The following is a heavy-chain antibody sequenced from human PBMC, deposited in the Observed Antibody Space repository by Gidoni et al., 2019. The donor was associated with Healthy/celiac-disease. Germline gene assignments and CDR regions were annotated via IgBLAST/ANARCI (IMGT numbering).Heavy chain of an antibody. CDR1: GYTLPELS. V-gene: IGHV1-24*01. J-gene: IGHJ3*02. CDR2: FDPEDGET. D-gene: IGHD6-13*01. Sequence: QVQLVQSGAEVKKPGASVKVSCKVSGYTLPELSMHWVRQAPGKGLEWMGGFDPEDGETIYAQKFQGRVTMTEDTSTDTAYMELSSLRSEDTAVYYCATSSLGSSWYVGAFDIWGQGTMVTVSS. CDR3: ATSSLGSSWYVGAFDI.